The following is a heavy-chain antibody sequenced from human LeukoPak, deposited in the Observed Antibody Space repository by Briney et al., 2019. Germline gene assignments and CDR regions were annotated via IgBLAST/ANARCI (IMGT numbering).Heavy chain of an antibody. CDR3: ASWGLWKYYFDY. J-gene: IGHJ4*02. D-gene: IGHD3-16*01. CDR1: GGSISSGDYY. CDR2: IYYSGST. Sequence: SETLSLTCTVSGGSISSGDYYWSWIRQPPGKGLEWIGYIYYSGSTYYNPSLKSRVTISVDTSKNQFSLKLSSVTAADTAVYYCASWGLWKYYFDYWGQGTLVTVSS. V-gene: IGHV4-30-4*01.